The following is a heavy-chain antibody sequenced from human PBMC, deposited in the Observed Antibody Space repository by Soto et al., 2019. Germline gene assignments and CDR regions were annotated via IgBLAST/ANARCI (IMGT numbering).Heavy chain of an antibody. CDR1: GITFRSSG. CDR3: VRDLSRSGNYKNDAFQI. J-gene: IGHJ3*02. CDR2: MWYDGITK. D-gene: IGHD3-10*01. Sequence: VQLVESGGGVVQPGRSLRLSCAASGITFRSSGMHWVRQAPGKGLEWVAVMWYDGITKYYAESVKGRFTISRDTSSNTLYLQMNSLRVDDTAVYYCVRDLSRSGNYKNDAFQIWGQGTMVTVSS. V-gene: IGHV3-33*01.